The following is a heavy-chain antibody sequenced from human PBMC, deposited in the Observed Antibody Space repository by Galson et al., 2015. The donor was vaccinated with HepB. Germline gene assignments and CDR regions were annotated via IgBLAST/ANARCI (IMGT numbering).Heavy chain of an antibody. J-gene: IGHJ4*02. CDR3: ARVGSSGWYDY. D-gene: IGHD6-19*01. Sequence: SVKVSCKASGGTFSSYVISWVRQAPGQGLEWMGGIIPIFGTANYAQKFQGRVTITADESTSTAYMELSSLRSEDTAMYYCARVGSSGWYDYWGQGTLVTVSS. V-gene: IGHV1-69*13. CDR2: IIPIFGTA. CDR1: GGTFSSYV.